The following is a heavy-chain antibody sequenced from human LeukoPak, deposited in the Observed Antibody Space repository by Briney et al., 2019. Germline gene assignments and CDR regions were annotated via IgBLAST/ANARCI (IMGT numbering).Heavy chain of an antibody. J-gene: IGHJ4*02. CDR3: AKYYYDSSGYQAFDY. D-gene: IGHD3-22*01. CDR1: GFTFSSYA. Sequence: PGGSLRLSCAASGFTFSSYAMSWVRQAPGKGLEWVSAISGRGGSTYYADSVKGRFTISRDNSKNTLYLQMNSLGAEDTAVDYCAKYYYDSSGYQAFDYWGQGTLVTVSS. CDR2: ISGRGGST. V-gene: IGHV3-23*01.